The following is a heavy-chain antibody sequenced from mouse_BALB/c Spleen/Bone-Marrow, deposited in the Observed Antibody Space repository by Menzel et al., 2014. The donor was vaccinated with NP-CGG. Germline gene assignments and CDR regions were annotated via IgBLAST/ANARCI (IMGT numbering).Heavy chain of an antibody. CDR2: ISTYSGNT. CDR3: ASPIYYGNYEGFAY. CDR1: GYTFTDYA. Sequence: QVQLKQSGPELVRPGVSVKISCKGSGYTFTDYAMHWVKQSHAKSLEWIGVISTYSGNTNYNQKFKGKATMTVDKSSSTAYMELARLTSEDSAIYYCASPIYYGNYEGFAYRGQGTLVTVSA. D-gene: IGHD2-1*01. J-gene: IGHJ3*01. V-gene: IGHV1-67*01.